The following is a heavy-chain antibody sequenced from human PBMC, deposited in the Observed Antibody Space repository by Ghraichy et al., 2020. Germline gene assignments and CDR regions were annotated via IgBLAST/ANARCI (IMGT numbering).Heavy chain of an antibody. CDR2: IRGSSGST. CDR3: AKGGTTTVGTFDY. V-gene: IGHV3-23*01. Sequence: GGSLRLSCAASGFTFSSYSMSWVRQVPRKGLEWVSGIRGSSGSTYYADSVKGRFTISRDISKNTLYLQMNSLRAEDTAVYYCAKGGTTTVGTFDYWGQGTLVTVSS. CDR1: GFTFSSYS. J-gene: IGHJ4*02. D-gene: IGHD1-1*01.